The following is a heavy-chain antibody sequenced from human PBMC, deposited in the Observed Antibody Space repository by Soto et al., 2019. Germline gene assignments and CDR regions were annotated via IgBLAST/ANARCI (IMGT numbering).Heavy chain of an antibody. CDR2: ISYDGSNK. J-gene: IGHJ5*02. CDR1: GFTFSDYG. D-gene: IGHD3-22*01. Sequence: GGSLRLSCAASGFTFSDYGMHWVRQAPGKGLEWVAVISYDGSNKYYADSVKDRFTISRDNSENTFYLQMNSLRAEDTAVYYCAKDRSRYYDSSGYNHWGQGTLVTSPQ. CDR3: AKDRSRYYDSSGYNH. V-gene: IGHV3-30*18.